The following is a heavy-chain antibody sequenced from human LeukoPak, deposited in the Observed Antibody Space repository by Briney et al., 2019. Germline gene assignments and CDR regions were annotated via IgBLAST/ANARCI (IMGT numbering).Heavy chain of an antibody. J-gene: IGHJ4*02. D-gene: IGHD5/OR15-5a*01. V-gene: IGHV3-23*01. CDR1: GFTFSSYA. CDR3: ARAVSVSSYYFDC. Sequence: GGSLRLSCAASGFTFSSYAMSWVRQAPGKGLEWVSSISRSGGSTYYADSVKGRFTISRDNSKNTLYLQMNGLRAEDTAVYYCARAVSVSSYYFDCWGQGTLVTVSS. CDR2: ISRSGGST.